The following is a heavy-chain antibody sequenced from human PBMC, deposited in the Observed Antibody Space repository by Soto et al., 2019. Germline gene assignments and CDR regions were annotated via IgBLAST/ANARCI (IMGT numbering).Heavy chain of an antibody. CDR1: GFSIANLG. D-gene: IGHD5-12*01. Sequence: QVHLVESGGGVVQPGRSLRLSCAASGFSIANLGFHWVRQAPGKGLEWVALISYDGSVEYYGDSVRGRFTTSRDNSKNTLYLHMHSLRSEDTAVYYCARDLRGYNYGPLEYWGQGTLVTVSS. CDR3: ARDLRGYNYGPLEY. V-gene: IGHV3-30*04. CDR2: ISYDGSVE. J-gene: IGHJ4*02.